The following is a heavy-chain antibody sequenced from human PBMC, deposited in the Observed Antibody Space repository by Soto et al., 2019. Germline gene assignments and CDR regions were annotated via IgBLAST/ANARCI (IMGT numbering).Heavy chain of an antibody. D-gene: IGHD6-19*01. J-gene: IGHJ4*02. CDR3: ARAYSSGWCFDY. Sequence: SETLSLTGAVSGYSISSGYYWGCIRQPPGKGLEWIGSIYHSLSTYYNPSLKSRVTISVDTSKNQFSLKLSSVTAADTAVYYWARAYSSGWCFDYWGQGTLVTVSS. V-gene: IGHV4-38-2*01. CDR1: GYSISSGYY. CDR2: IYHSLST.